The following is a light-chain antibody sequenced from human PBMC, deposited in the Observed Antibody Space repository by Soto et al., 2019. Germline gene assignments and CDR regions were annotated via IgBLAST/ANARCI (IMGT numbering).Light chain of an antibody. J-gene: IGKJ1*01. CDR2: GAS. V-gene: IGKV3-20*01. Sequence: ETVLTQSPGTLSLSPGERATLSCRASQSVSSNYLAWYQQKPGQAPRLLIYGASTRATGIPDRFSGSGSGTYFTLTISRLELEDLAVYYCKQFGRSPPSWTFGQGTKVEIK. CDR3: KQFGRSPPSWT. CDR1: QSVSSNY.